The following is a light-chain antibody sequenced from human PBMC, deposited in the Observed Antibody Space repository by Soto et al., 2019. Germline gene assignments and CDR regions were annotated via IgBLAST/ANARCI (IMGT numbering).Light chain of an antibody. V-gene: IGKV2-24*01. J-gene: IGKJ1*01. CDR1: PSLVYSDGNTY. CDR2: QVS. Sequence: VLTQTPLSSPVTLGQPASISCKSSPSLVYSDGNTYLSWLPQRPGQPPRLLIYQVSNRFSGVPDRFSGSGAGTDFTLKISRVEAEDVGVYSCIQFSHFPRTFGQGTKVEIK. CDR3: IQFSHFPRT.